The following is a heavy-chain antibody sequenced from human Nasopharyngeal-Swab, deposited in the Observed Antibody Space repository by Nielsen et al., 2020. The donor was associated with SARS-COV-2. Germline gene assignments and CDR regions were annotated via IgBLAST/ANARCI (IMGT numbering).Heavy chain of an antibody. CDR3: ARYSFSRVGAAGSSHYYYYGMDV. V-gene: IGHV3-7*01. Sequence: GGSLRLSCAASGFTFSSYWMSWVRQAPGKGLEWVANIKQDGSEKYYVDSVKGRFTISGDNAKNSLYLQMNSLRAEDTAVYYCARYSFSRVGAAGSSHYYYYGMDVWGQGTTVTVSS. CDR1: GFTFSSYW. J-gene: IGHJ6*02. CDR2: IKQDGSEK. D-gene: IGHD6-13*01.